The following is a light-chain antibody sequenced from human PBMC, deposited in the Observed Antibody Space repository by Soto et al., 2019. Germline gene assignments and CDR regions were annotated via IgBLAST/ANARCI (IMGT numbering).Light chain of an antibody. Sequence: DIVMTQSPDSLAVSLGERATINCKSSQSVLYNSNNKNYLAWYQQKPGQPPKLLIYWASTRESGVPDRFSGSGSGTDFTLTVSSLQAEDVALYYCQKSYSTPMYTFGQGTKLEI. CDR2: WAS. CDR3: QKSYSTPMYT. CDR1: QSVLYNSNNKNY. V-gene: IGKV4-1*01. J-gene: IGKJ2*01.